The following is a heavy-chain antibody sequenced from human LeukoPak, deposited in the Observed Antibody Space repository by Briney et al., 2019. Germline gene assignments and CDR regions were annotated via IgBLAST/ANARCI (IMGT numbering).Heavy chain of an antibody. V-gene: IGHV1-18*01. D-gene: IGHD3-10*01. CDR1: GGTFSSYA. CDR2: ISAYNGDT. Sequence: ASVKVSCKASGGTFSSYAISWVRQAPGQGLEWMGWISAYNGDTNYVKKFQDRVIMTTDTSTSTAYMELGSLRSDDTAVYYCARDVRSPMVRGVVFDYWGQGTLVTVSS. J-gene: IGHJ4*02. CDR3: ARDVRSPMVRGVVFDY.